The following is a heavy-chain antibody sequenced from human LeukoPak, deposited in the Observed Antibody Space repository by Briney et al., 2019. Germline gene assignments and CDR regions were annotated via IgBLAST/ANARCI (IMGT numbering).Heavy chain of an antibody. J-gene: IGHJ4*02. CDR1: GFTFNSYW. V-gene: IGHV3-7*03. CDR3: ASALYDFWSGYLSPPDY. CDR2: IKQDGSEK. Sequence: GGSLRLSCAASGFTFNSYWMSWVRQAPGKGLEWVANIKQDGSEKYYVDSVKGRFTISRDNAKNSLYLQMNSLRAEDTAVYYCASALYDFWSGYLSPPDYWGQGTLVTVSS. D-gene: IGHD3-3*01.